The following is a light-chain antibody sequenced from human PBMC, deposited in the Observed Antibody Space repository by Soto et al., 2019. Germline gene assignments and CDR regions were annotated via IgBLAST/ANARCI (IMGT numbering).Light chain of an antibody. Sequence: DIVMTQSPDSVTVALGERATINCRSSPSVLYSSNNKNYLAWYQQKSGQPPKLLIYWASTRESGVPDRFSGSGSGTDFTLTISSLQAEDVAVYYCQQYYSAPPTFGQGTKVDIX. CDR3: QQYYSAPPT. V-gene: IGKV4-1*01. CDR1: PSVLYSSNNKNY. CDR2: WAS. J-gene: IGKJ1*01.